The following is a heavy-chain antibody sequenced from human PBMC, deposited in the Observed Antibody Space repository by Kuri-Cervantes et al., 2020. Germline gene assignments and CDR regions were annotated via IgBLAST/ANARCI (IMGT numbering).Heavy chain of an antibody. CDR1: GFTFSSCS. CDR2: ISGSGGST. J-gene: IGHJ4*02. D-gene: IGHD4-17*01. V-gene: IGHV3-23*01. CDR3: AKSPRVYYGDYPPDY. Sequence: LSLTCAASGFTFSSCSMNWVRQAPGKGLEWVSAISGSGGSTYYADSVKGRFTISRDNSKNTLYLQMNSLRAEDTAVYYCAKSPRVYYGDYPPDYWGQGTLVTVSS.